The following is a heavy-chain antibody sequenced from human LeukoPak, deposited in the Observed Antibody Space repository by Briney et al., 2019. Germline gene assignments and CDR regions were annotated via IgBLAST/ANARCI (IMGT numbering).Heavy chain of an antibody. Sequence: GGSLRLSCAASGFTFSTYWMSWVRQAPGKGLEWVANIKQDGSEKYYVDSVKGRFTISRDNAKNSLYLQMISLRAEDTAVYYCARGREKVVLAANDYWGQGTLVTVSS. D-gene: IGHD2-2*01. CDR1: GFTFSTYW. V-gene: IGHV3-7*01. CDR3: ARGREKVVLAANDY. CDR2: IKQDGSEK. J-gene: IGHJ4*02.